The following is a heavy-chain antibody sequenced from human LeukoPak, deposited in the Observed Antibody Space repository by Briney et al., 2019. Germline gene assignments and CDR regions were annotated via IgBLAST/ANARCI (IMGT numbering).Heavy chain of an antibody. CDR2: VRGSGDTT. CDR3: AKLAVYDILTGYYKNWFDP. CDR1: GFTFSNFA. D-gene: IGHD3-9*01. V-gene: IGHV3-23*01. Sequence: GGSLRLSCAASGFTFSNFAMTWVRQAPGKGLEWVSGVRGSGDTTYYADSVRGRFTISRENSKNILYLQMNSLRAEDTALYFCAKLAVYDILTGYYKNWFDPWGQGTLVSVSS. J-gene: IGHJ5*02.